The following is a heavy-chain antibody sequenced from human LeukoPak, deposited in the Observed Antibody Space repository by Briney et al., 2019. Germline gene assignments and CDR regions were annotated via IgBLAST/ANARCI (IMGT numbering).Heavy chain of an antibody. CDR2: ISGSGGTT. D-gene: IGHD3-22*01. CDR1: GFTFNNFP. V-gene: IGHV3-23*01. J-gene: IGHJ4*02. CDR3: AKDGYFHDSSGYSYFDY. Sequence: GGSLRLSCAASGFTFNNFPMSWVRQVPGQGLEWVSGISGSGGTTYYAGSVRGRFTISRDNAKKTLFLQMRSLRAEDTALYYCAKDGYFHDSSGYSYFDYWGQGILVSVSS.